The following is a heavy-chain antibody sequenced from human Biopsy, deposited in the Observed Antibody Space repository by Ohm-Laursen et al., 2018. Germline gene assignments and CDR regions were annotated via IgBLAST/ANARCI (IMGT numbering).Heavy chain of an antibody. CDR3: AWEQPALSGGVSWFDS. V-gene: IGHV3-21*01. J-gene: IGHJ5*01. CDR2: ITSGSSYI. CDR1: GFPFTGFS. Sequence: SLRLSCAASGFPFTGFSMDWVRQAPGKGLAWVASITSGSSYIYYADSAKSRFTISRVNPKNSLYLQMNSLRADDSAVYFCAWEQPALSGGVSWFDSWGQGTLVIVSS. D-gene: IGHD6-19*01.